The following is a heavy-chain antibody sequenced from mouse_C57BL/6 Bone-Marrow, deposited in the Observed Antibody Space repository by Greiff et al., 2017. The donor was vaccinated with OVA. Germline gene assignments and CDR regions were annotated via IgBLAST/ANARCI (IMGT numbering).Heavy chain of an antibody. CDR3: ARHEEGAYYGSYAMDY. CDR1: GYTFTEYT. J-gene: IGHJ4*01. CDR2: FYPGSGSI. V-gene: IGHV1-62-2*01. D-gene: IGHD1-1*01. Sequence: QVQLQQSGAELVKPGASVKLSCKASGYTFTEYTIHWVKQRSGQGLEWIGWFYPGSGSIKYNEKFKDKATLTADKSSSPVYMELSRLTSEDSAVYFCARHEEGAYYGSYAMDYWGQGTSVTVSS.